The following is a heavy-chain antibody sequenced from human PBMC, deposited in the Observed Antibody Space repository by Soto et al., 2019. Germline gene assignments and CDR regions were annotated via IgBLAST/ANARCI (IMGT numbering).Heavy chain of an antibody. V-gene: IGHV3-48*01. Sequence: EVQLVDSGGGLVHPGGSLRLSCVASRFTFSSYGMNWVRQAPGKGLEWVSYISSSSSIIYYADSVKGRFTISRDNARNSWYLKMNRLRAEDTAMYYCAREQPRSDSSNLYFAYWGQGTLVTFSS. D-gene: IGHD6-13*01. CDR2: ISSSSSII. CDR3: AREQPRSDSSNLYFAY. J-gene: IGHJ4*02. CDR1: RFTFSSYG.